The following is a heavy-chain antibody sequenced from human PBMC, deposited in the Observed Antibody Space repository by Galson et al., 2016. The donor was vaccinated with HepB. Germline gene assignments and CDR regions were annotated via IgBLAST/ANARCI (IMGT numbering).Heavy chain of an antibody. J-gene: IGHJ6*03. CDR1: GGSINSGDYY. V-gene: IGHV4-30-4*01. CDR3: ARDRDYYYMDV. CDR2: IYYSGSA. Sequence: LSLTCTVSGGSINSGDYYWSWVRQPPGKGLEWIGYIYYSGSAYCNPSLKSRVTISVDTSKNQFSLNLSSVTAADTAVYYCARDRDYYYMDVWGKGTTVTVSS. D-gene: IGHD3-10*01.